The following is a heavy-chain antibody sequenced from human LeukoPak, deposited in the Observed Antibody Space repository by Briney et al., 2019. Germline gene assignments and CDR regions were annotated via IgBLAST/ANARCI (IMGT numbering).Heavy chain of an antibody. J-gene: IGHJ4*02. D-gene: IGHD3-22*01. CDR3: ASHYYDSSGYPY. V-gene: IGHV1-69*05. Sequence: SVKVSCKASGGTFSSHAISWVRQAPGQGLEWMGGIIPIFGTANYAQKFQGRVTITTDESTSTAYMELSSLRSEDTAVYYCASHYYDSSGYPYWGQGTLVTVSS. CDR2: IIPIFGTA. CDR1: GGTFSSHA.